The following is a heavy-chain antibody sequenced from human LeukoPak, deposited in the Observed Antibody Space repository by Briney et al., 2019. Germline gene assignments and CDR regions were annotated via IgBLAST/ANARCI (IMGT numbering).Heavy chain of an antibody. CDR2: ISYDGSNK. V-gene: IGHV3-30*01. J-gene: IGHJ6*03. CDR3: ARDYKQDANMDV. CDR1: GFTFSSYA. Sequence: GGSLRLSCAASGFTFSSYAMHWVRQAPGKGLEWVAVISYDGSNKYYADSVKGRFTISRDNSKNTLYLQMNSLRAEDTAVYYCARDYKQDANMDVWGKGTTVTVSS. D-gene: IGHD1-1*01.